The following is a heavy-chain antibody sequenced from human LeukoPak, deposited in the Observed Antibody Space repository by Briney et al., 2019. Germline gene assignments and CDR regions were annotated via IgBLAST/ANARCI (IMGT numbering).Heavy chain of an antibody. CDR3: ARGDYYGSGSYYDY. CDR1: GGSLTSGDYY. V-gene: IGHV4-30-4*01. D-gene: IGHD3-10*01. J-gene: IGHJ4*02. CDR2: IYYSGST. Sequence: SETLSLTCTVSGGSLTSGDYYWSWIRQPPGRGLEWIGYIYYSGSTFYNPSLRSRLSISVDTSKNQFSLKLSSVTAADTAVYYCARGDYYGSGSYYDYWGQGTLVTVSS.